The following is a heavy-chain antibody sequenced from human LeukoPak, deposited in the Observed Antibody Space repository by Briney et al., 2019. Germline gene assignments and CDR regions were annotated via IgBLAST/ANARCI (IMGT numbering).Heavy chain of an antibody. Sequence: NAGGPLRLSCAASGFTFSSYSMNWVRQAPGKGLEWVSSISSSSSYIYYADSVKGRFTISRDNAKNSLYLQMNSLRAEDTAVYYCARGITIFGVVIDYWGQGTLVTV. CDR2: ISSSSSYI. D-gene: IGHD3-3*01. V-gene: IGHV3-21*01. CDR1: GFTFSSYS. J-gene: IGHJ4*02. CDR3: ARGITIFGVVIDY.